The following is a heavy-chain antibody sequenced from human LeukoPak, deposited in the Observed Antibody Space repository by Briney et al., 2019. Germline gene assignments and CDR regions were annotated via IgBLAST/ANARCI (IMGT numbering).Heavy chain of an antibody. J-gene: IGHJ4*02. D-gene: IGHD1-26*01. CDR2: INHSGSS. CDR1: GGSFSGYF. CDR3: ARLALQEVGATQTYYLDY. V-gene: IGHV4-34*01. Sequence: SETLSLTCAVYGGSFSGYFWSWIRQPPGKGLEWIGEINHSGSSDYNPSLKSRVTISVDTSKNQFSLKLTSVTAADTAVYYCARLALQEVGATQTYYLDYWGQGTLVTVSS.